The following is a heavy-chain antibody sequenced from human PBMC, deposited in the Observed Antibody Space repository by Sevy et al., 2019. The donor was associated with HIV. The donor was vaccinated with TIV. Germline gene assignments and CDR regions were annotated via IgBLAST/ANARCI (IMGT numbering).Heavy chain of an antibody. Sequence: GGSLRLSCAASGFAFSTYGLYWVRQAPGKGLEWVAVIWFDGSEKYYADSVKGRFTISRDNSKNTRYLQMNSLTAADTAVYYCARGQGDDYNYGLDVWGQGTTVTVSS. J-gene: IGHJ6*02. V-gene: IGHV3-33*01. CDR2: IWFDGSEK. CDR1: GFAFSTYG. D-gene: IGHD1-26*01. CDR3: ARGQGDDYNYGLDV.